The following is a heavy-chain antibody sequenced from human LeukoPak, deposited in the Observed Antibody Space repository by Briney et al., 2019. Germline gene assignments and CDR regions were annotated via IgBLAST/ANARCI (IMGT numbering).Heavy chain of an antibody. V-gene: IGHV4-59*03. CDR3: LRQDNRRLVY. J-gene: IGHJ4*02. D-gene: IGHD5-24*01. CDR2: IYYTGST. Sequence: SETLSLTCTVSGVSLSTSYWSWIRQPPGKGLEWIGYIYYTGSTNYNPSLDSRATISVDTSKNQFSLKLVSVTAADTAVYYCLRQDNRRLVYWGQGILVTVSS. CDR1: GVSLSTSY.